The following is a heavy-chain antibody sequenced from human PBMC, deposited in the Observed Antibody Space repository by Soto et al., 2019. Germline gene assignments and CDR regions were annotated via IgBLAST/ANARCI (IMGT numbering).Heavy chain of an antibody. CDR2: TYYSGST. J-gene: IGHJ4*02. V-gene: IGHV4-59*01. D-gene: IGHD6-13*01. CDR1: GGSMIAYY. Sequence: SETLAVTCTVSGGSMIAYYWNWMRQPPGKGLQWIGYTYYSGSTTYNPSLKSRVTISVDSPKNQFSLKLDSVTPADTAVYYCARVRGTAGKRYFDYWGPGTLVTVSS. CDR3: ARVRGTAGKRYFDY.